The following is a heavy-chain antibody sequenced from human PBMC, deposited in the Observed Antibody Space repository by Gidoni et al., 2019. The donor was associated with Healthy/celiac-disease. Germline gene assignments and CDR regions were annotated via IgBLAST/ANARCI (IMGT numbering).Heavy chain of an antibody. CDR2: ISGSGCST. D-gene: IGHD3-10*01. J-gene: IGHJ4*02. CDR1: GFTLSSYA. V-gene: IGHV3-23*01. Sequence: EVQLLESGGGLVQPGGSLRLSCAASGFTLSSYAMSWVRQAPGTGLEWVSAISGSGCSTYYADSVKGRFTISRDNSKNTLYLQMNSLRAEDTAVYYCAQSRITMVRGVMGYFDYWGQGPLVTVSS. CDR3: AQSRITMVRGVMGYFDY.